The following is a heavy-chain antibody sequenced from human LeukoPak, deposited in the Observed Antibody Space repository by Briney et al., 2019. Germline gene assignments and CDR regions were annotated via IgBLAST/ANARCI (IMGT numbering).Heavy chain of an antibody. D-gene: IGHD1-26*01. CDR1: GFTFSSYW. Sequence: GGSPRLSCTASGFTFSSYWMYWVRQAPGKGRVWLSRIKGDGSSTSYADSVKGRFTNSRDKAKNTLYLQMNSLRAEDTAVYYCARVSMGGTQRALDYWGQGTLVTASS. V-gene: IGHV3-74*01. CDR3: ARVSMGGTQRALDY. CDR2: IKGDGSST. J-gene: IGHJ4*02.